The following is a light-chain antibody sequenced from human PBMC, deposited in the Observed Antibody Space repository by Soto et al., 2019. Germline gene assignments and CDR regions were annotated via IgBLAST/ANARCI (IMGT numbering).Light chain of an antibody. CDR2: GAS. Sequence: EIVLTQSPGTLSLSPGERATLSCRASKSLAGRYLGWYQQKPCQAPRLLIYGASKRATGIPDRFSGSGSVTDFTLTISRLEPEDFAVYFCQQGFTFGPGTKVDLK. V-gene: IGKV3-20*01. CDR1: KSLAGRY. CDR3: QQGFT. J-gene: IGKJ3*01.